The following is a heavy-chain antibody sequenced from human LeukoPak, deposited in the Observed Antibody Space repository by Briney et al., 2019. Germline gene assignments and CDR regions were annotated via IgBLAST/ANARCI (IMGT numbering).Heavy chain of an antibody. Sequence: GESLRLSCAASGFTFSSYAMSWVRQAPGKGLEWVSAISGSGGSTYYADSVKGRFTISRDNSKNTLYLQMNSLRAEDTAVYYCANNLRYFDWLLYNPPYYYYYMDVWGKGTTVTVSS. D-gene: IGHD3-9*01. CDR3: ANNLRYFDWLLYNPPYYYYYMDV. CDR1: GFTFSSYA. CDR2: ISGSGGST. V-gene: IGHV3-23*01. J-gene: IGHJ6*03.